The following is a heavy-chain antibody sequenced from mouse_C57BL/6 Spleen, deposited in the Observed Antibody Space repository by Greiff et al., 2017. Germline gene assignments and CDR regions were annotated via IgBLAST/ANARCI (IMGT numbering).Heavy chain of an antibody. CDR3: ARVITTEVAPAVDD. CDR2: IHPNSGST. Sequence: VQLQQPGAELVKPGASVKLSCKASGYTFTSYWMHWVKQRPGQGLEWIGMIHPNSGSTNYNEKFKSKATLTVDKSSSTAYMQLSSLTSEDSAVYYCARVITTEVAPAVDDWGQGTTLTVA. CDR1: GYTFTSYW. J-gene: IGHJ2*01. D-gene: IGHD1-1*01. V-gene: IGHV1-64*01.